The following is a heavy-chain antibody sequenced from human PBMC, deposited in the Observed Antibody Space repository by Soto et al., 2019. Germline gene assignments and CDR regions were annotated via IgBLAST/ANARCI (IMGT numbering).Heavy chain of an antibody. V-gene: IGHV4-59*01. CDR3: ARGDYYDFWSGYPAGFDY. CDR2: IYYSGST. J-gene: IGHJ4*02. Sequence: SETLSLTCTVSGGSISSYYWSWIRQPPGKGLEWIGYIYYSGSTNYNPSLKSRVTISVDTSKNQFSLKLSSVTAADTAVYYCARGDYYDFWSGYPAGFDYWGQGTLVTVSS. CDR1: GGSISSYY. D-gene: IGHD3-3*01.